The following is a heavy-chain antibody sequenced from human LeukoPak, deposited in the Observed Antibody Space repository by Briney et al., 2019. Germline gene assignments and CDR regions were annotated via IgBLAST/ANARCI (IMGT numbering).Heavy chain of an antibody. CDR2: IILIFGTA. Sequence: SVKVSCKASGGTFSSYAISWVRQAPGQGLEWMGGIILIFGTANYAQKFQGRVTITTDESTSTAYMELSSLRSEDTAVYYCARAHPGYYYYYYMDVWGKGTTVTVSS. J-gene: IGHJ6*03. V-gene: IGHV1-69*05. CDR1: GGTFSSYA. CDR3: ARAHPGYYYYYYMDV.